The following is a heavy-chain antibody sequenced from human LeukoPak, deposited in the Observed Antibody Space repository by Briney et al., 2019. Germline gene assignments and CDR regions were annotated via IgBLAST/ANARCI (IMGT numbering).Heavy chain of an antibody. CDR2: IIPIFGTA. D-gene: IGHD4-17*01. J-gene: IGHJ4*02. CDR3: ARKRPQGLWSYGDYGPFDY. V-gene: IGHV1-69*05. Sequence: SVKVSCKASGGTFSSYAISWVRQAPGQGLEWMGRIIPIFGTANYAQKFQGRVTITTDESTSTAYMELSSLRSEDTAVYYCARKRPQGLWSYGDYGPFDYWGQGTLVTVSS. CDR1: GGTFSSYA.